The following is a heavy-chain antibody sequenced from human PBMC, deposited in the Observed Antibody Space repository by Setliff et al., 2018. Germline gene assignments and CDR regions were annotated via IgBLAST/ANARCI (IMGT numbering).Heavy chain of an antibody. CDR1: GFTFSSYW. Sequence: PGGSLRLSCAASGFTFSSYWVHWVRRAPGKGLIWVSRLNGDGSTSTYADSVKGRFTVSRDNVKNTLYLQMNSLRAEDSAVYYCARGYSAGYRIDYWGQGTLVTVSS. J-gene: IGHJ4*02. CDR2: LNGDGSTS. CDR3: ARGYSAGYRIDY. V-gene: IGHV3-74*01. D-gene: IGHD5-18*01.